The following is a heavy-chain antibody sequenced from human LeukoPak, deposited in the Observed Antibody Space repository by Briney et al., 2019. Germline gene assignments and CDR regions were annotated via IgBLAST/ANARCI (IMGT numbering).Heavy chain of an antibody. CDR3: AREGGSLDY. CDR1: GFTFSSYS. J-gene: IGHJ4*02. CDR2: IYYSGST. Sequence: LRLSCAASGFTFSSYSMNWIRQPPGKGLEWIGYIYYSGSTYYNPSLKSRVTISVDTSKNQFSLKLSSVTAADTAVYYCAREGGSLDYWGQGALVTVSS. V-gene: IGHV4-30-4*08. D-gene: IGHD1-26*01.